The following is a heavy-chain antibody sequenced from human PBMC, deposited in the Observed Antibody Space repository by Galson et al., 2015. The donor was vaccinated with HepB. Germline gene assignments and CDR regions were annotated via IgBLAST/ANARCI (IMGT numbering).Heavy chain of an antibody. CDR1: GFAFSSYT. CDR3: ARALRRNTWSHIYYYGLDI. D-gene: IGHD6-13*01. Sequence: SLRLSCAASGFAFSSYTMLWVRQAPGGGLEWVALISSSGRREYCADSVRGRFTISRDDSRNTLFLQINSLRRDDTAVYHCARALRRNTWSHIYYYGLDIWGPGTTVTVS. CDR2: ISSSGRRE. J-gene: IGHJ6*02. V-gene: IGHV3-30*04.